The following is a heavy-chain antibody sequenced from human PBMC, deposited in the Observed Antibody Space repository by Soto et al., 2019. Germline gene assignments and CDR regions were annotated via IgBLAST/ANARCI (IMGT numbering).Heavy chain of an antibody. V-gene: IGHV1-69*06. CDR2: IIPIFGTP. CDR1: GGTFSSYA. Sequence: QVQLVQSGAEVKKPGSSVKVSCMASGGTFSSYAISWVRQAPGQGLEWMGGIIPIFGTPNYAQKFQGRVTITADKSTSTAYMELSSLRSEDTAVYYCARDPDYGGNSGLGLVDYWGQGTLVTVSS. J-gene: IGHJ4*02. CDR3: ARDPDYGGNSGLGLVDY. D-gene: IGHD4-17*01.